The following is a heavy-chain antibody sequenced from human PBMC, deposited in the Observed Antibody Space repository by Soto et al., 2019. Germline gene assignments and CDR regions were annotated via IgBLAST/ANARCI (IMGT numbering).Heavy chain of an antibody. V-gene: IGHV1-69*02. D-gene: IGHD3-10*01. CDR2: IIPMLGMS. Sequence: QVQLVQSGAEVKKPGSSVRVSCTASGDTFNFYTINWVRQAPEQWLQWMGRIIPMLGMSNYAQKFQGRVTMIADKSTSTVYMDLSRLRSEDTPLYYCATNYGSGSEHFDNWGQGTLVTVSS. J-gene: IGHJ4*02. CDR3: ATNYGSGSEHFDN. CDR1: GDTFNFYT.